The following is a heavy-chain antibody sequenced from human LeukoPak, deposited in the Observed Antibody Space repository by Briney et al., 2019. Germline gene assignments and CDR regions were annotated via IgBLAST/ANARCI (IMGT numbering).Heavy chain of an antibody. CDR3: ARLQLGYCSSTSRYALFDY. CDR1: GGSISSSNYY. J-gene: IGHJ4*02. CDR2: IYYSGST. V-gene: IGHV4-39*01. Sequence: SETLSLTCTVSGGSISSSNYYWGWIRQPPGKGMEWIGSIYYSGSTYYNPSLKSRVTISVDTSKNQLSLKLNSVTAADTAVYYCARLQLGYCSSTSRYALFDYWGQGTLVTVSS. D-gene: IGHD2-2*01.